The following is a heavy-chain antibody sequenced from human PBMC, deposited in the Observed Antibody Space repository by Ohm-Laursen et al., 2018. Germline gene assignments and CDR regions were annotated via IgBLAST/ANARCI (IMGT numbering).Heavy chain of an antibody. D-gene: IGHD2-2*01. CDR1: GGSFSGYY. J-gene: IGHJ4*02. Sequence: SETLSLTWAVYGGSFSGYYWSWIRQPPGKGLEWIGEINHSGSTNYNPSLKSRVTISVDTSKNQFSLKLSSVTAADTAVYYCARDHYQYPDYWGQGTLVTVSS. CDR3: ARDHYQYPDY. V-gene: IGHV4-34*01. CDR2: INHSGST.